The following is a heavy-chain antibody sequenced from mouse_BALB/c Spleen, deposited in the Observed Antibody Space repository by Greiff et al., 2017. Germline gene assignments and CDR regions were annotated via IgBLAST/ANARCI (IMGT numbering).Heavy chain of an antibody. D-gene: IGHD1-1*01. J-gene: IGHJ3*01. CDR2: IWSGGST. V-gene: IGHV2-4-1*01. Sequence: VKVVESGPGLVQPSQSLSITCTVSGFSLTSYGVHWVRQSPGKGLEWLGVIWSGGSTDYNAAFISRLSISKDNSKSQVFFKMNSLQADDTAIYYCASHYYGSSSSFAYWGQGTLVTVSA. CDR3: ASHYYGSSSSFAY. CDR1: GFSLTSYG.